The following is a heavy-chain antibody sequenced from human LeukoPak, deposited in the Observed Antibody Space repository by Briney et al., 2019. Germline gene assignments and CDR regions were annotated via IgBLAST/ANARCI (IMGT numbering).Heavy chain of an antibody. J-gene: IGHJ6*02. CDR2: IYYSGST. V-gene: IGHV4-59*08. D-gene: IGHD2-15*01. CDR3: ARQIGKRYYYYGMDV. CDR1: GGSISSYY. Sequence: SETLSLTCTVSGGSISSYYWGWIRQPPGKGLEWIGYIYYSGSTNYNPSLKSRVTISVDTSKNQFSLKLSSVTAADTAVYYCARQIGKRYYYYGMDVWGQGTTVTVSS.